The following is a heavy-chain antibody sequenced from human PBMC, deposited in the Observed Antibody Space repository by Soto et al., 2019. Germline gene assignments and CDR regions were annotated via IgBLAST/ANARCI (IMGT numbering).Heavy chain of an antibody. CDR3: ARGIAAAGTGWFDP. D-gene: IGHD6-13*01. Sequence: SETLSLTCTVSGGSISSGDYYWSWIRQPPGKGLEWIGYTYYSGSTYYNPSLKSRVTISVDTSKNQFSLKLSSVTAADTAVYYCARGIAAAGTGWFDPWGQGTLVTVSS. CDR2: TYYSGST. CDR1: GGSISSGDYY. J-gene: IGHJ5*02. V-gene: IGHV4-30-4*01.